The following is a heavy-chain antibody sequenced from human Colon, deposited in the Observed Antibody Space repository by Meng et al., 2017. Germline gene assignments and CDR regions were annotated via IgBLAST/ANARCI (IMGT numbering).Heavy chain of an antibody. J-gene: IGHJ6*02. D-gene: IGHD1-26*01. CDR1: GFTFSSYW. Sequence: GESLMLSCAASGFTFSSYWMHWVRQAPGKGLVWVSRISSAGSSTSYADSVKGRFTISRDNAKNTLYLQMNSLRAEDTAVYYCARVVVGATSLRYYYGMDVWGQGTTVTVSS. CDR3: ARVVVGATSLRYYYGMDV. V-gene: IGHV3-74*01. CDR2: ISSAGSST.